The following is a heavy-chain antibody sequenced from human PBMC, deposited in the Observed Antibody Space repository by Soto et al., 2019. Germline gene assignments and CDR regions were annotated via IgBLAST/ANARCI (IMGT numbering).Heavy chain of an antibody. CDR2: IWYDGSNK. CDR1: GFTFSSYG. D-gene: IGHD6-13*01. V-gene: IGHV3-33*01. CDR3: ARDLLTIAAAGTLGYFDY. J-gene: IGHJ4*02. Sequence: GGSLRLSCAASGFTFSSYGMHWVRQAPGKGLEWVAVIWYDGSNKYYADSVKGRFTISRDNSKNTLYLQMNSLRAEDTAVYYCARDLLTIAAAGTLGYFDYWGQGTLVTVSS.